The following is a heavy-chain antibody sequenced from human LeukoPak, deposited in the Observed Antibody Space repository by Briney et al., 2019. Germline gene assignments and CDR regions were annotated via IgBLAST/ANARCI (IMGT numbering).Heavy chain of an antibody. CDR3: ARDGGGGSSWYYYYYGMDV. V-gene: IGHV4-59*01. CDR2: IYYSGST. Sequence: SETLSLTCTVSGGSISSYYWSWIRQPPGKGLEWNGYIYYSGSTNYNPSLKSRVTISVDTSKNQFSLKLSSVTAADTAVYYCARDGGGGSSWYYYYYGMDVWGQGTTVTVSS. D-gene: IGHD6-13*01. J-gene: IGHJ6*02. CDR1: GGSISSYY.